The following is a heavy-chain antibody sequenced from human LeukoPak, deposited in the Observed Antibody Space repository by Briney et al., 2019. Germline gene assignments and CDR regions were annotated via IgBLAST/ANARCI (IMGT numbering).Heavy chain of an antibody. Sequence: PSETLSLTCTVSGGSISSGDYYWSWIRQPPGKGLEWIGEINHSVSTDYNPSLKSRVTISLDTSKSQFSLKLSSVTAADTAVYYCARLRGLEMSYYFDYWGQGTLVTVSS. V-gene: IGHV4-39*07. J-gene: IGHJ4*02. CDR3: ARLRGLEMSYYFDY. CDR2: INHSVST. CDR1: GGSISSGDYY. D-gene: IGHD3-3*01.